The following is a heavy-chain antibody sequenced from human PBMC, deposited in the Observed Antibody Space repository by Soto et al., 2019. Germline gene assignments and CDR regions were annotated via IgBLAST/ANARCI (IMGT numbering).Heavy chain of an antibody. J-gene: IGHJ5*02. D-gene: IGHD6-13*01. CDR1: GGSFSGYY. V-gene: IGHV4-34*01. CDR3: ARKEFTFAWYSSRGFDP. Sequence: SETLSLTCAVYGGSFSGYYWSWIRQPPGKGLEWIGEINHSGSTNYNPSLKSRVTISVDTSKNQFSLKLSSVTAADTAVYYCARKEFTFAWYSSRGFDPWGQGTLVTVSS. CDR2: INHSGST.